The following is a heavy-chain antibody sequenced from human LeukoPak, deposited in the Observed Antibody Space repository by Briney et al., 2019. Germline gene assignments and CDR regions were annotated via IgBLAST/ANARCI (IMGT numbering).Heavy chain of an antibody. CDR2: IQYDGSNK. D-gene: IGHD6-19*01. CDR1: GFSFTTYW. CDR3: AKDIGAVAGTHYFDY. J-gene: IGHJ4*02. Sequence: GGSLRLSCAASGFSFTTYWMGWVRQAPGKGLEWVAFIQYDGSNKNYADSVKGRFTISRENSKNTLYLQMNSLISEYTAFYYCAKDIGAVAGTHYFDYWGQGTLVTVSS. V-gene: IGHV3-30*02.